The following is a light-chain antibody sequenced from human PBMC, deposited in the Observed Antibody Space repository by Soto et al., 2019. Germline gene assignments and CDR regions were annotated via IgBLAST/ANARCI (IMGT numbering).Light chain of an antibody. CDR3: QSYDSSLSGLV. J-gene: IGLJ1*01. CDR2: TNS. V-gene: IGLV1-40*01. CDR1: SSNIGAGYD. Sequence: QSVLTQPPSVPGAPGQRVTISCTGSSSNIGAGYDVHWYQQIPGTAPKLLIYTNSIRPSGVSDRFSGSKSGTSASLAITGLQAEDESDYYCQSYDSSLSGLVFGTGTKVTVL.